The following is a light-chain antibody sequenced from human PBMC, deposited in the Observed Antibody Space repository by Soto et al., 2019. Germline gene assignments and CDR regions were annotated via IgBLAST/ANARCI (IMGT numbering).Light chain of an antibody. CDR1: QSVRSY. J-gene: IGKJ1*01. Sequence: EIVLTQSPATLSLSPGERATLSCRASQSVRSYLAWYQQKPGQAPRLLIYDASNRATGIPARFSGSGSGTDFTLTISSLEPEDFAVYYCQQRLTWPLTFGQGTKVEIK. CDR2: DAS. V-gene: IGKV3-11*01. CDR3: QQRLTWPLT.